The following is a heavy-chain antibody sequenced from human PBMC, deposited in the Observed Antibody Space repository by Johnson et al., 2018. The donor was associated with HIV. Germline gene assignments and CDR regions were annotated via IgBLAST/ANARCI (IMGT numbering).Heavy chain of an antibody. CDR3: AKDSMGFSESQFEAFDI. CDR2: IWYAGSTK. D-gene: IGHD2/OR15-2a*01. V-gene: IGHV3-33*06. CDR1: GFTVSSYY. J-gene: IGHJ3*02. Sequence: QVQLVESGGGLIQPGGSLRLSCAASGFTVSSYYMSWVRQAPGKGLEWVAVIWYAGSTKYSVDFVKGRFHSSRDNSKNTQYLQINSLGDEDTAVNYGAKDSMGFSESQFEAFDIWGQGTMVTVSS.